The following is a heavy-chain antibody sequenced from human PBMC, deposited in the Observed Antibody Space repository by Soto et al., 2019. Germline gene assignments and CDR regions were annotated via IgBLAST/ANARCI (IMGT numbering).Heavy chain of an antibody. CDR3: EKGSLEYSAPVDH. D-gene: IGHD4-4*01. Sequence: DVQLLESGGGLVQPGGSLRLSCAASGFSFSSYAMVWVRQAPGKGLEWVSVISARGGSAYFADPLKGRFTISRGYSKNVLSVEVNSLTVEDTPIYFFEKGSLEYSAPVDHWGTGTLVLVSP. CDR1: GFSFSSYA. J-gene: IGHJ4*02. V-gene: IGHV3-23*01. CDR2: ISARGGSA.